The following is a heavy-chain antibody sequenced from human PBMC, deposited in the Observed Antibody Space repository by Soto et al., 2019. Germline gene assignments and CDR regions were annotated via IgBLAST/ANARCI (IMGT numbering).Heavy chain of an antibody. CDR1: GFTFSNAW. CDR2: IKSKTDGGTT. J-gene: IGHJ4*02. CDR3: TTYDYVTPKEVDY. V-gene: IGHV3-15*01. Sequence: GGSLRLSCAASGFTFSNAWMSWVRQAPGKGLEWVGRIKSKTDGGTTDYAAPVKGRFTISRDDSKNTLYLQMNSLKTEDTAVYYWTTYDYVTPKEVDYWGQGTLVTVSS. D-gene: IGHD3-16*01.